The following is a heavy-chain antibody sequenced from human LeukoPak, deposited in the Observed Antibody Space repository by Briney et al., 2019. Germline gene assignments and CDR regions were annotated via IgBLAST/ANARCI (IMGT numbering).Heavy chain of an antibody. V-gene: IGHV4-34*01. CDR3: AREGRSSAAFDY. J-gene: IGHJ4*02. D-gene: IGHD2-15*01. Sequence: SETLSLTCAVYGGSFSGYYWSWIRQPPGKGLEWIGEINHSGSTNYNPSLKSRVTISVDTSKNQFSLKLSSVTAADTAVYYYAREGRSSAAFDYWGQGTLVTVSS. CDR1: GGSFSGYY. CDR2: INHSGST.